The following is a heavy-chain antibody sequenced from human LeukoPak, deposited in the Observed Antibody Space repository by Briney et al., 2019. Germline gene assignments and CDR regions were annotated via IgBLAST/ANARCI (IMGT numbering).Heavy chain of an antibody. J-gene: IGHJ4*02. Sequence: SSEALSLTCTVSGGSISSYYWSWIRQHPGRGLEWIGYIYYSGGTYYNPSLKSRVTISVDTSKNQFSLKLSSVTAADTAVYYCARNVRYYDFWSGYYKSSYFDYWGQGTLVTVSS. CDR1: GGSISSYY. CDR2: IYYSGGT. CDR3: ARNVRYYDFWSGYYKSSYFDY. V-gene: IGHV4-59*06. D-gene: IGHD3-3*01.